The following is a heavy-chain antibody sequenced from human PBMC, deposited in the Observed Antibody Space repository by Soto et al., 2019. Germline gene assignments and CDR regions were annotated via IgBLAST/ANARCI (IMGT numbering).Heavy chain of an antibody. CDR3: ARGHLAVVPVASWYYYMDV. Sequence: ASVKVSCKASGYTFTSYYMHWVRQAPGQGLEWMGIINPSGGSTSYAQKFQGRVTITRDTSARTAYLELSSLRSEDTAVYYCARGHLAVVPVASWYYYMDVGGKGTTF. J-gene: IGHJ6*03. D-gene: IGHD2-2*01. CDR1: GYTFTSYY. CDR2: INPSGGST. V-gene: IGHV1-46*01.